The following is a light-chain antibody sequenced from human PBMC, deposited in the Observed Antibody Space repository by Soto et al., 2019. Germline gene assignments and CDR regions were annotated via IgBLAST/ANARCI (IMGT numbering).Light chain of an antibody. J-gene: IGLJ1*01. CDR2: DVK. V-gene: IGLV2-11*01. CDR3: YSYAGSYTFV. Sequence: QSALTQPRSVSGSPGQSVTISCTGTSSDVGGYNYVTWYQQHPGRAPKVMIYDVKTRPSGVPDRFSSSKSGNTASLTISELQAEDEADYYCYSYAGSYTFVFGTGTKLTVL. CDR1: SSDVGGYNY.